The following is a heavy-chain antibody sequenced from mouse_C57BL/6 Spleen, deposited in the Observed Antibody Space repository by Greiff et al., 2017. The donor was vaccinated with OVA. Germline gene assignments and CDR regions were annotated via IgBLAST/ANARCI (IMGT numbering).Heavy chain of an antibody. D-gene: IGHD1-1*01. V-gene: IGHV1-69*01. CDR2: IDPSDSYT. Sequence: VQLQQPGAELVMPGASVKLSCKASGYTFTSYWMHWVKQRPGQGLEWIGEIDPSDSYTNYNQKFKGKSTLTVDKSSSTAYMQLSSLTSEDSAVYYCARWYYGSSYDYAMDYWGQGTSVTVSS. CDR3: ARWYYGSSYDYAMDY. CDR1: GYTFTSYW. J-gene: IGHJ4*01.